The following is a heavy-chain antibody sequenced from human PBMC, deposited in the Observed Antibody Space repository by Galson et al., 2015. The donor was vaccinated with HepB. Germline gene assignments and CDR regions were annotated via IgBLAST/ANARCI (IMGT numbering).Heavy chain of an antibody. J-gene: IGHJ6*02. CDR3: ARNYYGSGSYYKDYYGMDV. Sequence: SVKVSCKASGYTFTGYYMHWVRQAPGQGLEWMGWINPNSGGTNYAQKFQGWVTMTRDTSISTAYMELSGLRSDDTAVYYCARNYYGSGSYYKDYYGMDVWGQGTTVTVSS. D-gene: IGHD3-10*01. CDR2: INPNSGGT. V-gene: IGHV1-2*04. CDR1: GYTFTGYY.